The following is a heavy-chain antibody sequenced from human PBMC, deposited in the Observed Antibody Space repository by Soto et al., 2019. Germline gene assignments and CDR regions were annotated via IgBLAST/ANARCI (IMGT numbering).Heavy chain of an antibody. CDR1: GDSVSSNSAA. J-gene: IGHJ6*02. CDR3: ARVSVNSSSWCLLQRNDDHCDGMAV. CDR2: TYYRSKWYN. V-gene: IGHV6-1*01. D-gene: IGHD6-13*01. Sequence: SQTLSLTCAISGDSVSSNSAAWNWIRQSPSRGLEWLGRTYYRSKWYNDYAVSVKSRITINPDTSKNQFSLQLNSVTPEDTAVYYCARVSVNSSSWCLLQRNDDHCDGMAVWAQGTSDIGSS.